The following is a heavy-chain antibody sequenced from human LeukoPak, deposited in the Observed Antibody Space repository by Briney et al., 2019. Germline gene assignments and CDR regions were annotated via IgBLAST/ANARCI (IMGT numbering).Heavy chain of an antibody. V-gene: IGHV4-59*01. D-gene: IGHD3-22*01. CDR1: GGSISSYY. CDR2: IYYSGST. CDR3: AGAYDSSGYSPYYFDY. Sequence: SETLSLTCTVSGGSISSYYWSWIRQPPGKGLEWIGYIYYSGSTNYNPSLKSRITISVDTSKNQFSLKLSSVTAADTAVYYCAGAYDSSGYSPYYFDYWGQGTLVTVSS. J-gene: IGHJ4*02.